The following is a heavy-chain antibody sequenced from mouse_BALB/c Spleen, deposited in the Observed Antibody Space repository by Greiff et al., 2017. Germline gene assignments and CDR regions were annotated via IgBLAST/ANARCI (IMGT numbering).Heavy chain of an antibody. CDR2: ISSGGSYT. Sequence: EVKVVESGGGLVKPGGSLKLSCAASGFAFSSYDMSWVRQTPEKRLEWVAYISSGGSYTYYPDSVKGRFTISRDNAKNTLYLQMSSLKSEDTAMYYCARPYGSSPYYFDYWGQGTTLTVSS. V-gene: IGHV5-12-1*01. CDR1: GFAFSSYD. CDR3: ARPYGSSPYYFDY. J-gene: IGHJ2*01. D-gene: IGHD1-1*01.